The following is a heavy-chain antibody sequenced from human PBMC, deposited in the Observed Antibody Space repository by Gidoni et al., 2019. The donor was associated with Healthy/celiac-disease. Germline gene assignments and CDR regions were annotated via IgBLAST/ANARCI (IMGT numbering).Heavy chain of an antibody. CDR3: ARHHIVVVPAATKPNWFDP. CDR2: IYYSGRT. D-gene: IGHD2-2*01. Sequence: QLQLQESGPGLVTPSETLSLTCAVSGCSISSRTYSWGWIRQPPGKGLEWLGCIYYSGRTYYNPSLKSRVTISVDTSKNQFSLKLSSVTAADTAVYYCARHHIVVVPAATKPNWFDPWGQGTLVTVSS. CDR1: GCSISSRTYS. V-gene: IGHV4-39*01. J-gene: IGHJ5*02.